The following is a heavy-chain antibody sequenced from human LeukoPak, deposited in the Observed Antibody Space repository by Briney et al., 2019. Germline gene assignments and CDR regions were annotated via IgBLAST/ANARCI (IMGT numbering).Heavy chain of an antibody. CDR1: GGSISSYY. CDR3: ARASSHSLGYYYYMDV. D-gene: IGHD5-18*01. CDR2: IYTSGST. Sequence: PSETLSLTCTVSGGSISSYYWSWIRQPAGKGLEWIGRIYTSGSTNYNPSLKSRVTMSVDTSKNQFSLKLSSVTAADTAVHYCARASSHSLGYYYYMDVWGKGTTVTISS. V-gene: IGHV4-4*07. J-gene: IGHJ6*03.